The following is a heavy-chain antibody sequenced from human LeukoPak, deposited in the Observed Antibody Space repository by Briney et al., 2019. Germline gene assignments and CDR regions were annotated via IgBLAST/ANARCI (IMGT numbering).Heavy chain of an antibody. CDR1: GGSISSGGYY. CDR2: IYYSGST. D-gene: IGHD3-16*01. J-gene: IGHJ4*02. V-gene: IGHV4-31*03. Sequence: SQSLSLTCTVSGGSISSGGYYWGWIRQHPGKGLEWIGYIYYSGSTYYNPSLKSRVTISVDTSKNQFSLKLSSVTAADTAVYYCARDGFGTGSNWGQGTLVTVSS. CDR3: ARDGFGTGSN.